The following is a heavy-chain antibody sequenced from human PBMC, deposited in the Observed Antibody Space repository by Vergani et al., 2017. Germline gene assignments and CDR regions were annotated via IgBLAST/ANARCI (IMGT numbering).Heavy chain of an antibody. CDR2: INAGNGNT. CDR1: GYTFTSYA. J-gene: IGHJ4*02. D-gene: IGHD3-22*01. Sequence: QVQLVQSGAEVKKPGASVKVSCKASGYTFTSYAMHWVRQAPGQRLEWMGWINAGNGNTKYSQKFQGRVTITRETSASTAYMELSSLRAEDTAVYYCAREWDSSGYYGYWGQGTLVTVSS. V-gene: IGHV1-3*01. CDR3: AREWDSSGYYGY.